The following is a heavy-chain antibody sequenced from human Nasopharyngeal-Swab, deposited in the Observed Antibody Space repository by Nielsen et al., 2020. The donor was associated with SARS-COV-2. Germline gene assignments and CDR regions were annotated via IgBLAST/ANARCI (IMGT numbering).Heavy chain of an antibody. J-gene: IGHJ5*02. CDR1: GGTFSSYA. CDR2: IIPIFCTA. V-gene: IGHV1-69*13. CDR3: AREVAVAGTFCWFDP. D-gene: IGHD6-19*01. Sequence: SVKVSCKASGGTFSSYAISWVRQAPGQGLEWMGGIIPIFCTANYAQKFQGRVTITADESTSTAYMELSSLRSEDTAVYYCAREVAVAGTFCWFDPWGQGTLVTVSS.